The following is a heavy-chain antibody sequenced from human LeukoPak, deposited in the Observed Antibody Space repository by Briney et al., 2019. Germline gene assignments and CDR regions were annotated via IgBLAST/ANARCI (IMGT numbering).Heavy chain of an antibody. CDR2: VSGSGGGT. CDR3: ARRYCSGGSCYSGANY. V-gene: IGHV3-23*01. D-gene: IGHD2-15*01. CDR1: GFTFSTYA. Sequence: GGSLRLSCVASGFTFSTYAMSWVRQAPGKGLEWVSAVSGSGGGTYYADSVKGRFTISRDNSKNTLYLQMISLRVEDTALYYCARRYCSGGSCYSGANYWGQGTLVTVSS. J-gene: IGHJ4*02.